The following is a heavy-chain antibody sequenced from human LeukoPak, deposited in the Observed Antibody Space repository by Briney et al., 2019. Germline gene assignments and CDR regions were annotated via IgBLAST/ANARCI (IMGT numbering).Heavy chain of an antibody. Sequence: PSETLSLTCTVSGGSISSYYWSWIRQPPGKGLEWIGYIYYSGTTNYNPSLKSRATISVDASKKQFSLILSSVTAADTAVYYCARRSLVRTVGYYYAMDVWGQGTTVTVSS. CDR3: ARRSLVRTVGYYYAMDV. J-gene: IGHJ6*02. V-gene: IGHV4-59*08. CDR1: GGSISSYY. CDR2: IYYSGTT. D-gene: IGHD1-26*01.